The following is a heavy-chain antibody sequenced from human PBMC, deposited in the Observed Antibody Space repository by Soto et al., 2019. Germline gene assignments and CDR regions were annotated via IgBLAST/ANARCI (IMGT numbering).Heavy chain of an antibody. Sequence: QLQLQESGPGLVKPSETLSLTCTVSGGSINSSRYYWGWIRQPPGKGLEWIESIFYSGSTYYNPSLKSRVTISVDTSKNQFSLKLSSVTAADTAVYYCARHLKLWNDGVLGWFDPWGQGTLVTVSS. V-gene: IGHV4-39*01. CDR2: IFYSGST. CDR1: GGSINSSRYY. CDR3: ARHLKLWNDGVLGWFDP. J-gene: IGHJ5*02. D-gene: IGHD1-1*01.